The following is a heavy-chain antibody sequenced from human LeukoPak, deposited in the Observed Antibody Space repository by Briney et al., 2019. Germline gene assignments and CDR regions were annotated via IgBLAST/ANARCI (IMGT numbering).Heavy chain of an antibody. CDR3: AAASYSSGWYRGDAFDI. Sequence: GASVKVSCKASGFTFTSSAMQWVRQARGQRLEWIGWIVVGSGNTNYAQKFQERVTITRDMSTSTAYMELSSLRSEDTAVYYCAAASYSSGWYRGDAFDIWGQGTMVTVSS. D-gene: IGHD6-19*01. CDR2: IVVGSGNT. J-gene: IGHJ3*02. CDR1: GFTFTSSA. V-gene: IGHV1-58*02.